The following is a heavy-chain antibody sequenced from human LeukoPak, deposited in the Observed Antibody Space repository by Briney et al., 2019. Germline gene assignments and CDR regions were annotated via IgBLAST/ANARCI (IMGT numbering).Heavy chain of an antibody. J-gene: IGHJ4*02. CDR2: ISDSGGNT. V-gene: IGHV3-23*01. CDR1: GFTFSSYA. CDR3: ARHRSSWLIDY. Sequence: GGSLRLSCAASGFTFSSYAMSWVRQAPWERLQWVSGISDSGGNTYYADSVRGRFTISRDNSKNTLYLQMNSLRAEDTAVYYCARHRSSWLIDYWGQGALVTVSS. D-gene: IGHD6-6*01.